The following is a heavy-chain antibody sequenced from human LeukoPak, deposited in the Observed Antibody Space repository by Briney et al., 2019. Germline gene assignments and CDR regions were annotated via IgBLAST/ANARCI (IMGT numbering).Heavy chain of an antibody. J-gene: IGHJ4*02. D-gene: IGHD3-10*01. Sequence: GGSLRLSCAASGFTFSSYAMSWVRQAPGKGLEWVSAISGSGGSSTYYADSVKGRFTISRDNSKNTLYLQMNSLRAEDTAVYYCAKDQTMVRGVIKFDYWGQGTLVTVSS. CDR1: GFTFSSYA. CDR3: AKDQTMVRGVIKFDY. V-gene: IGHV3-23*01. CDR2: ISGSGGSST.